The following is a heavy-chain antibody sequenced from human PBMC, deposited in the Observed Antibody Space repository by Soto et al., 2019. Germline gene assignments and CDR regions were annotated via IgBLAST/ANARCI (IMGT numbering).Heavy chain of an antibody. CDR3: AKGHWEAVAGIDY. Sequence: PGESLKISCAASGFTFSSYAMSWVRQAPGKGLEWVSAISGSGGSTYYADSVKGRFTISRDNSKNTLYLQMNSLRAEDTAVYYCAKGHWEAVAGIDYWGQGTLVTVSS. V-gene: IGHV3-23*01. CDR1: GFTFSSYA. J-gene: IGHJ4*02. CDR2: ISGSGGST. D-gene: IGHD6-19*01.